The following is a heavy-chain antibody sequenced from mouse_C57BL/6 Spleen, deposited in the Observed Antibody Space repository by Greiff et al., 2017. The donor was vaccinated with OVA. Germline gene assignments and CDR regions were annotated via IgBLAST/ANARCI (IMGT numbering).Heavy chain of an antibody. J-gene: IGHJ4*01. D-gene: IGHD3-1*01. CDR3: ARRATDYYAMDD. Sequence: QVQLQQSGAELARPGASVKMSCKASGYTFTSYTMHWVKQRPGQGLEWIGYINPSSGYTKYNQKFKDKATLTADKSSNTAYMQLNSLTSEDSAVYYCARRATDYYAMDDWGQGTSVTVSS. CDR2: INPSSGYT. V-gene: IGHV1-4*01. CDR1: GYTFTSYT.